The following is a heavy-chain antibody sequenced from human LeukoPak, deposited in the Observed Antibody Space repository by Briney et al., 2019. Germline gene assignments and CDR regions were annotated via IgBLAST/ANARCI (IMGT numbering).Heavy chain of an antibody. D-gene: IGHD2-21*02. J-gene: IGHJ4*02. CDR1: GFAFSSYW. Sequence: GGSLRLSCAASGFAFSSYWMSWVRQAPGQGLEWVASIKYDGRDRNYVDSVKGRFTISRDNAKNSLYLQMNSLRADDSAIYYCARDCSGDDCHGFWGQGTQVTVSS. CDR3: ARDCSGDDCHGF. CDR2: IKYDGRDR. V-gene: IGHV3-7*01.